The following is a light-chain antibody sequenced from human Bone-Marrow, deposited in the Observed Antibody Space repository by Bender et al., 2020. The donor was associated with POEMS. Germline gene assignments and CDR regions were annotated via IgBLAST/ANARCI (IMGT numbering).Light chain of an antibody. J-gene: IGLJ2*01. Sequence: QLVLTQSPSASASLGASVKLTCTLSSGHSSYAIAWHQQQPEKGPRYLMQVNSDGSHSKGDGIPDRFSGSSSGAERYLTISSLQSDDEADYYCQTWGTGIVVFGGGTKLTVL. CDR3: QTWGTGIVV. V-gene: IGLV4-69*02. CDR1: SGHSSYA. CDR2: VNSDGSH.